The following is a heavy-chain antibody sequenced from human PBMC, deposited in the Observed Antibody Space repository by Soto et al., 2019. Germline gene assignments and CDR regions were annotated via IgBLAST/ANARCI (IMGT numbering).Heavy chain of an antibody. CDR1: GFTFRNYA. CDR2: ISYDGGNK. CDR3: AKMEGMDPWAYSFDY. J-gene: IGHJ4*02. Sequence: QVQLVESGGGVVQPGRSLRLSCAASGFTFRNYAMHWVRQAPGKGLECVAVISYDGGNKFYRDYVKGRFTISRDNSKNTLYLQMNSLRAEDTAVYYCAKMEGMDPWAYSFDYWGQGTLVTVSS. V-gene: IGHV3-30-3*02. D-gene: IGHD2-2*03.